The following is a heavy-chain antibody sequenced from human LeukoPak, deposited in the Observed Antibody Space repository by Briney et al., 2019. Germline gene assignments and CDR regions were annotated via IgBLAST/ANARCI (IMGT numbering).Heavy chain of an antibody. CDR2: INPNSGAT. J-gene: IGHJ5*02. CDR1: EYIFTDYY. D-gene: IGHD1-26*01. V-gene: IGHV1-2*02. Sequence: GASVKVSRKASEYIFTDYYIHWVRQAPGREREGMGWINPNSGATNYAQKFQGRVTMTTDTSISTAYLDLGRLRTDDTAVYYCARNGRFDTWFDPWGPGTLVAVSS. CDR3: ARNGRFDTWFDP.